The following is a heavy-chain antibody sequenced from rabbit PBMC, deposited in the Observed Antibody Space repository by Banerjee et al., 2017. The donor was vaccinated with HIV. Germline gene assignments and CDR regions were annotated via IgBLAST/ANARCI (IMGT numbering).Heavy chain of an antibody. V-gene: IGHV1S39*01. CDR1: GFDFSSYG. CDR3: ARDLAGVTGWNFGL. J-gene: IGHJ6*01. CDR2: IDPVFGST. Sequence: QEQLVESGGGLVQPGGSLKLSCKASGFDFSSYGVSWVRQAPGKGLEWIGYIDPVFGSTYYASWVNGRFTISKTSSTTVTLQMTSLTAADTATYFCARDLAGVTGWNFGLWGPGTLVTVS. D-gene: IGHD4-1*01.